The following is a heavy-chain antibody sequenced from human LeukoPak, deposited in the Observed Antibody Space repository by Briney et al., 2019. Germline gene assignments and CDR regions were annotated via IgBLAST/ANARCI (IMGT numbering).Heavy chain of an antibody. CDR2: ISYDGSSK. CDR3: ARHPTYYGDYVNGYFDL. V-gene: IGHV3-30-3*01. J-gene: IGHJ2*01. D-gene: IGHD4-17*01. CDR1: GFTFSYYT. Sequence: GGSLRLSCAASGFTFSYYTMHWVRQAPGRGLEWVAVISYDGSSKYYADSVKGRFTISRDNSKNTLYLQMNSLRAEDTAVYYCARHPTYYGDYVNGYFDLWGRGTLATVSS.